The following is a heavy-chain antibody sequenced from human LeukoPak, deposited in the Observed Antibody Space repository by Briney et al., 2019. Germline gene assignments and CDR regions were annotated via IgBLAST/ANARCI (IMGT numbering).Heavy chain of an antibody. D-gene: IGHD2-21*02. Sequence: SETLSLTCTVSGGSISSDTYYWSWIRQHPGKGLEWIGCIHCSGSTYYKPSLKSRLTISVDTSKNQFSLKLSSVTAADTAIYYCAAFFGDGSIDYWGQGTLVTVSS. J-gene: IGHJ4*02. CDR1: GGSISSDTYY. CDR2: IHCSGST. V-gene: IGHV4-31*03. CDR3: AAFFGDGSIDY.